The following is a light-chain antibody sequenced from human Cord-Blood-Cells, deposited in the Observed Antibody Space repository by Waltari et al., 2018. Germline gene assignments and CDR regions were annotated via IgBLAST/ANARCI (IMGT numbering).Light chain of an antibody. CDR2: KES. V-gene: IGKV1-5*03. CDR3: QQYNSYSGLT. CDR1: HSISSW. J-gene: IGKJ4*01. Sequence: DIQMTQSPSTLSASVGDRVTITCRASHSISSWLAWYQQKTGKAPKLLIYKESSLESGVPSRFSGSGSGTEFTLTISSLQPDDFATYYCQQYNSYSGLTFGGGTKVEIK.